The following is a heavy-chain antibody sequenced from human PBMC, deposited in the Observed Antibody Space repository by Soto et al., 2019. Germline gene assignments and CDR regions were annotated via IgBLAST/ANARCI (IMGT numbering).Heavy chain of an antibody. V-gene: IGHV1-18*01. CDR3: AKNGQPPYYYYGLDV. J-gene: IGHJ6*02. CDR2: ISGYNGDT. Sequence: QGHLVQSGAEVKKPGASVKVSCKASGYTFTRYGISWVRQAPGQGLEWMGWISGYNGDTNYAQNLQDRVTMTIDTSTNTAYMERRSLTSADTAVYYCAKNGQPPYYYYGLDVWGQGTTVTVSS. D-gene: IGHD2-8*01. CDR1: GYTFTRYG.